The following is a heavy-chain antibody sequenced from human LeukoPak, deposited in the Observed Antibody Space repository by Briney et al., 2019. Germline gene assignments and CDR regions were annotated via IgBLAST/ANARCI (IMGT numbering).Heavy chain of an antibody. CDR1: GFTFSSYS. CDR3: ARGPFTYDSSGYYLYYFDY. CDR2: ISSSSSYI. V-gene: IGHV3-21*01. J-gene: IGHJ4*02. D-gene: IGHD3-22*01. Sequence: GGSLRLSCAASGFTFSSYSMNWVRQAPGKGLEWVPSISSSSSYIYYADSVKGRFTISRDNAKNSLYLQMNSLRAEDTAVYYCARGPFTYDSSGYYLYYFDYWGQGTLVTVSS.